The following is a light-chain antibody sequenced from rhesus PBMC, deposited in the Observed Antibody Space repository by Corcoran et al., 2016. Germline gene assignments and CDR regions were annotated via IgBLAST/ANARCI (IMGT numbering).Light chain of an antibody. CDR1: QGINKD. CDR3: LQEYTAPST. V-gene: IGKV1-94*01. CDR2: GAS. J-gene: IGKJ4*01. Sequence: DIQLTQSPSSLSASVGDRVTVTCRASQGINKDLSWYLQKPGKAPTLLIYGASTLETGVSSRFSGSGSGTDFTLIITSLQPEDVGNYYCLQEYTAPSTFGGGTKVEI.